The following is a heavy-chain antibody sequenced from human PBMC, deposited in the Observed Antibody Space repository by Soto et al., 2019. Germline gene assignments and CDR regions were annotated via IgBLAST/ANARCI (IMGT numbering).Heavy chain of an antibody. CDR3: ARDVPPGVGYDSHGDI. J-gene: IGHJ3*02. CDR2: IYSGGST. CDR1: GFTVSSNY. D-gene: IGHD3-22*01. V-gene: IGHV3-53*01. Sequence: EVQLVESGGGLIQPGGSLRLSCAASGFTVSSNYMSWVRQAPGKGLEWVSVIYSGGSTYYADSVKGRFTISRDNSKNTLYLQMNSLRAEDTAVYYCARDVPPGVGYDSHGDIWGQGTMVTVSS.